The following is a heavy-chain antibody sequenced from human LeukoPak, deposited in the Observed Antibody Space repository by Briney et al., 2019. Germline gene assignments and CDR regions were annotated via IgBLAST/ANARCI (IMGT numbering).Heavy chain of an antibody. CDR1: GFTFSSYA. J-gene: IGHJ4*02. CDR3: ARATRGYSYGYGY. V-gene: IGHV3-21*01. Sequence: GGSLRLSCAASGFTFSSYAMSWVRQAPGKGLEWVSSISSSSSYIYYADSVKGRFTISRDNAKNSLYLQMNSLRAEDTAVYYCARATRGYSYGYGYWGQGTLVTVSS. D-gene: IGHD5-18*01. CDR2: ISSSSSYI.